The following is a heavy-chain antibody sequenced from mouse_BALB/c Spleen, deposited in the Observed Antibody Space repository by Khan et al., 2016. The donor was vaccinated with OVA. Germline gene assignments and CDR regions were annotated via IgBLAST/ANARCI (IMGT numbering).Heavy chain of an antibody. CDR1: GFSLTGYG. J-gene: IGHJ4*01. CDR2: IRGDGIT. CDR3: AREIYYDYAYYYVMDY. Sequence: QVQLKESGPGLVAPSQCLSITCTASGFSLTGYGVNWVRQPPGKGLEWMGMIRGDGITYYNSALKSRLSISKDNSESQVFLQMNSLQTDDTARYYCAREIYYDYAYYYVMDYWGQGTSVTVSS. V-gene: IGHV2-6-7*01. D-gene: IGHD2-4*01.